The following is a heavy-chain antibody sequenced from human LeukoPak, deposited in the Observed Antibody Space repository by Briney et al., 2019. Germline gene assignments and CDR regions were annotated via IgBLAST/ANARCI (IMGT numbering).Heavy chain of an antibody. CDR1: GYTFAGYY. J-gene: IGHJ3*02. CDR3: ARVKVYYDSSGYYYVNAFDI. D-gene: IGHD3-22*01. CDR2: INPNSGGT. Sequence: ASVKVSCKASGYTFAGYYMHWVRQAPGQGLEWMGWINPNSGGTNYAQKFQGRVTMTRDTSISTAYMELSRLRSDDTAVYYCARVKVYYDSSGYYYVNAFDIWGQGTMVTVSS. V-gene: IGHV1-2*02.